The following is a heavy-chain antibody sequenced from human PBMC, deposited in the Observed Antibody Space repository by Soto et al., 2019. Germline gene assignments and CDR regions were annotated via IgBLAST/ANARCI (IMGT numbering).Heavy chain of an antibody. V-gene: IGHV4-59*01. D-gene: IGHD6-19*01. J-gene: IGHJ6*02. CDR1: CGSISSYY. CDR2: AYYSGST. Sequence: QVQLQESGPGLVKPSETLSLTCTVSCGSISSYYWSWIRQPPGKGLEWIGYAYYSGSTRDNPSLKSRVTISVDTSKNQFSLKLSSVTAADTAVYYCARDKVNIGVDGTHYFYGMDVWGQGTTVTVSS. CDR3: ARDKVNIGVDGTHYFYGMDV.